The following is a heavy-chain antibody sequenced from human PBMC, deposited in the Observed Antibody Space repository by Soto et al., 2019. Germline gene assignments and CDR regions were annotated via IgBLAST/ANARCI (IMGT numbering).Heavy chain of an antibody. J-gene: IGHJ4*02. V-gene: IGHV1-8*01. D-gene: IGHD3-10*01. Sequence: ASVKVSCKASGYTFTSYDINWVRQATGQGLEWMGWMNTNSGNTDYAQKFQGRVTMTRNTSISTAYMELSSLRSEDTTVYYCARGRFSQNPDFDYWGQGTLVTVSS. CDR2: MNTNSGNT. CDR3: ARGRFSQNPDFDY. CDR1: GYTFTSYD.